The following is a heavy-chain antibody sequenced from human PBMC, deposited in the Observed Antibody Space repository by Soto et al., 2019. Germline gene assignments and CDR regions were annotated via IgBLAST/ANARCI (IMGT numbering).Heavy chain of an antibody. CDR2: ISAYNGNT. Sequence: ASVQVSCKASGYTFTSYGICWVRQAPGQGLEWMGWISAYNGNTNYAQKLQGRVTMTTDTSTSTAYMELRSLRSDATAVYYCARWYDFWSGYYTWGQGTLVTVSS. D-gene: IGHD3-3*01. CDR1: GYTFTSYG. J-gene: IGHJ4*02. V-gene: IGHV1-18*01. CDR3: ARWYDFWSGYYT.